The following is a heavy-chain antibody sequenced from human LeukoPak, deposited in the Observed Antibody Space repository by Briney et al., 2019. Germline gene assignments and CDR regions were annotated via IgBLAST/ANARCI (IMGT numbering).Heavy chain of an antibody. CDR2: ISGSGGST. J-gene: IGHJ4*02. D-gene: IGHD5-12*01. CDR3: ARGMGGYGGYDY. V-gene: IGHV3-23*01. CDR1: GFTFSSYA. Sequence: GGSLRLSCAASGFTFSSYAMSWVRQAPGKGLEWVSAISGSGGSTYCADSVKGRFTISRDNSKNTVYLQMNSLRVEDTAVYYCARGMGGYGGYDYWGQGTLVTVSS.